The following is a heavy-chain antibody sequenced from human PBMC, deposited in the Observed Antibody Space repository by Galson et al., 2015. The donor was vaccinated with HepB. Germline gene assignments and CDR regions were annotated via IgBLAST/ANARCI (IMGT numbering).Heavy chain of an antibody. CDR3: AKEGGSSGRAGYLVY. J-gene: IGHJ4*02. Sequence: SLRLSCAASGFSFNTSPMHWVRQAPGKGLEWVAVISPDESSRSQADSVKGRFTISRDNSKNTLYLQMNSLTADDTAVYYCAKEGGSSGRAGYLVYCGQGTLVTVSS. CDR1: GFSFNTSP. CDR2: ISPDESSR. D-gene: IGHD3-22*01. V-gene: IGHV3-30*04.